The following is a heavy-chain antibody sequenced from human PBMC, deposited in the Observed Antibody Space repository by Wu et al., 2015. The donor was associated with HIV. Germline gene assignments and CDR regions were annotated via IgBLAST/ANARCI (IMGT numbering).Heavy chain of an antibody. J-gene: IGHJ4*02. CDR2: MNPNSGGT. D-gene: IGHD2-15*01. CDR1: GYTSTGHY. CDR3: ARDFCSGGFCHYFFDS. Sequence: QVQLVQSGAEVKKPGASVKVSCQTSGYTSTGHYTHWVRQAPGQRPEWMGWMNPNSGGTTYAPKFQGRVTMTRDTSTSTAYLELSSLRSDDTAVYYCARDFCSGGFCHYFFDSWGQGTLVTVSS. V-gene: IGHV1-2*02.